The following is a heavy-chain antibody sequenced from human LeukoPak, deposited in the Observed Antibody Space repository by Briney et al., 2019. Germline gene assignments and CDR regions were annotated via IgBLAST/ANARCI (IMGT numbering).Heavy chain of an antibody. V-gene: IGHV4-34*01. Sequence: SETLSLTCAVYGGSFSGYYWSWIRQHPGKGLEWIGEINHSGSTNYNPSLKSRVTISVDTSKNQFSLSLSSVTAADTAVYYCATDAGVNWFDPWGQGTLVTVSS. CDR2: INHSGST. J-gene: IGHJ5*02. D-gene: IGHD2-2*01. CDR1: GGSFSGYY. CDR3: ATDAGVNWFDP.